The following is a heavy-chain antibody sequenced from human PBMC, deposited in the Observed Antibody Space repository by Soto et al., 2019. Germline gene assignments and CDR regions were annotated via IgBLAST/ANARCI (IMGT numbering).Heavy chain of an antibody. J-gene: IGHJ4*02. D-gene: IGHD5-12*01. V-gene: IGHV3-23*01. Sequence: GGCLRLSCAASGFTFSSYAMSWVRQAPGEGLEWVSAISGSGGSTDYADPVKGRFTISRDNSKSTLYLQMNSLRAEDTAVYYCAKAPAYGGYDGLDSWGQGTLVTVSS. CDR3: AKAPAYGGYDGLDS. CDR2: ISGSGGST. CDR1: GFTFSSYA.